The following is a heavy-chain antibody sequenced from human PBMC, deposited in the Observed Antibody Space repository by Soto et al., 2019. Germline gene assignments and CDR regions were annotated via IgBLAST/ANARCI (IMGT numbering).Heavy chain of an antibody. V-gene: IGHV4-39*01. D-gene: IGHD3-10*01. Sequence: SETLSHTCTVSGGSISSSSYYWGWIRQPPGKGLEWIGSIYYSGSTYYNPSLKSRVTISVDTSKNQFSLKLSSVTAADTAVYYCARHHPAYYYGSGSYSLYFDYWGQGTLVTVSS. J-gene: IGHJ4*02. CDR3: ARHHPAYYYGSGSYSLYFDY. CDR2: IYYSGST. CDR1: GGSISSSSYY.